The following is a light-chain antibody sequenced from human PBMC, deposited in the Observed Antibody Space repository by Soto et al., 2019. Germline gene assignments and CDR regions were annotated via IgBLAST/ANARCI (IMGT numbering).Light chain of an antibody. V-gene: IGLV2-14*01. J-gene: IGLJ1*01. CDR2: DVS. CDR3: SSYTTTTTYV. CDR1: STDVGRYNY. Sequence: QPVLTQPASVSGSPGQSITISCTGTSTDVGRYNYVSWYQHHPGKAPRLMIYDVSNRPSGVSNRFSGSKSGSTASLTISGLQAEDEADYYCSSYTTTTTYVFATGTKVTVL.